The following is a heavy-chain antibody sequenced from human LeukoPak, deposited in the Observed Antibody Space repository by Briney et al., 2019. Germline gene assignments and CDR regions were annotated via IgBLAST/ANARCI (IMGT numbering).Heavy chain of an antibody. Sequence: PGGSLRLSCAASGFTFSSYEMNWVRQAPGKGLEWVSYISSSGSTIYYADSVKGRFTISRDNAKNSLYLQMNSLRAEDTAVYYCARDTDRIQLWNRRGFDYWGQGTLVTVSS. CDR3: ARDTDRIQLWNRRGFDY. V-gene: IGHV3-48*03. CDR2: ISSSGSTI. J-gene: IGHJ4*02. D-gene: IGHD5-18*01. CDR1: GFTFSSYE.